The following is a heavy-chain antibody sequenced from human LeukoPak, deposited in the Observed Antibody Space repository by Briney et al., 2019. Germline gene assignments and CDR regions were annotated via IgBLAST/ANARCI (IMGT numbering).Heavy chain of an antibody. D-gene: IGHD2-15*01. CDR3: ARRGGYCSGGSCELDY. J-gene: IGHJ4*02. V-gene: IGHV4-59*08. Sequence: SETLSLTCTVSGGSISTYYWSWIRQPPGKGLEWIGYIYYSGRTNYNPSLKSRVTISVDTSKNQFSLKLSSVTAADTAVYYCARRGGYCSGGSCELDYGVQGTLVSGSS. CDR2: IYYSGRT. CDR1: GGSISTYY.